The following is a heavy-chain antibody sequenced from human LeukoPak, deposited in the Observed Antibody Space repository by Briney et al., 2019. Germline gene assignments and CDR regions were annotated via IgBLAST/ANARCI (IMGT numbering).Heavy chain of an antibody. J-gene: IGHJ4*02. CDR3: ASGYDSSGYYYDY. V-gene: IGHV3-21*01. Sequence: PGGSLRLSCAASGFTFSSYSMNWVRQAPGKGLEWVSSISNSSSYIYYADSVKGRFTISRDNAKNSLYLQMNSLRAEDTAVYYCASGYDSSGYYYDYWGQGTLVTVPS. D-gene: IGHD3-22*01. CDR2: ISNSSSYI. CDR1: GFTFSSYS.